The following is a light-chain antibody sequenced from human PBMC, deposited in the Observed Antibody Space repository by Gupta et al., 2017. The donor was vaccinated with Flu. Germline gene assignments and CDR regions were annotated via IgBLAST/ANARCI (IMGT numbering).Light chain of an antibody. CDR3: KQTNSTPLYT. J-gene: IGKJ2*01. Sequence: SSLSASGGDRGTITCRASQSIRSYLHWYQQKPGQAPKLLIYAGCSWKSGVQSRFSGSGTGIHFTITISSLQQEDFAAYYSKQTNSTPLYTLGQGTQLEIK. CDR2: AGC. CDR1: QSIRSY. V-gene: IGKV1-39*01.